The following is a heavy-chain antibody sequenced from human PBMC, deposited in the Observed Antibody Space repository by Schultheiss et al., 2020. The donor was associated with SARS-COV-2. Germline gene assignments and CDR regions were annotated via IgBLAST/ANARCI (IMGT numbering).Heavy chain of an antibody. J-gene: IGHJ5*02. Sequence: GGSLRLSCAASGFTFSSYEMNWVRQAPGKGLEWVSSISSSSSYIYYADSVKGRFTISRDNSKNTLYLQMNSLRAEDTAVYYCAKDQGGGLRFLEWSTSNWFDPWGQGTLVTVSS. CDR2: ISSSSSYI. CDR1: GFTFSSYE. V-gene: IGHV3-21*04. CDR3: AKDQGGGLRFLEWSTSNWFDP. D-gene: IGHD3-3*01.